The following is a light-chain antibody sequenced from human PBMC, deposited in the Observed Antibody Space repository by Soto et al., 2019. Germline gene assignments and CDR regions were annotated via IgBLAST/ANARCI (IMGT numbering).Light chain of an antibody. J-gene: IGLJ2*01. CDR1: SSDVGSYNL. Sequence: QSALTQPASVSGSPGQSITISCTGTSSDVGSYNLVSWYQQHPDKAPKLMIYEGTKRPSGVSHRFSGSKSGNTASLTISGLQAEDEADYYCSSYAGDSTLVFGGGTQLTVL. V-gene: IGLV2-23*01. CDR3: SSYAGDSTLV. CDR2: EGT.